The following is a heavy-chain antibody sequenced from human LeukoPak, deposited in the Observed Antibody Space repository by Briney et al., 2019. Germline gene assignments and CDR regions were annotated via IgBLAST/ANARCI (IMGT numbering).Heavy chain of an antibody. Sequence: SETLSLTCTVPGGSISSYYWSWIRQPPGKGLEWIGYIYYSGSTNYNPSLKSRVTISVDTSKNQFSLKLSSVTAADTAVYYCARGGSYGDYFDYWGQGTLVTVSS. CDR1: GGSISSYY. D-gene: IGHD5-18*01. CDR2: IYYSGST. V-gene: IGHV4-59*08. J-gene: IGHJ4*02. CDR3: ARGGSYGDYFDY.